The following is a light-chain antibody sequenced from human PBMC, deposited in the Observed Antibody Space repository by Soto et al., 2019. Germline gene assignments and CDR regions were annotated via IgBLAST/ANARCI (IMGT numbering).Light chain of an antibody. CDR3: SSYTTSTTYV. CDR1: SSTIGSKT. CDR2: TTN. V-gene: IGLV1-44*01. Sequence: QSVLTQPPSASGTPGQRVTISCSGSSSTIGSKTLNWYQQVPGSAPKLLIYTTNQRPSGVPDRFSGSKSGTSASLAISGLQAEDEADYFCSSYTTSTTYVFGTGTKLTVL. J-gene: IGLJ1*01.